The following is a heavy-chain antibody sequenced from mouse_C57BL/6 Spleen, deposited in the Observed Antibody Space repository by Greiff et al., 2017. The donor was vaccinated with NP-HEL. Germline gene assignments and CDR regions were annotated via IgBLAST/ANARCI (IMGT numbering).Heavy chain of an antibody. V-gene: IGHV5-16*01. CDR1: GFTFSDYY. Sequence: EVHLVESEGGLVQPGSSMKLSCTASGFTFSDYYMAWVRQVPEKGLEWVANINYDGSSTYYLDSLKSRFIISRDNAKNILYLQMSSLKSEDTATYYCAREGGEIYYGYDGGYYFDYWGQGTTLTVSS. CDR2: INYDGSST. CDR3: AREGGEIYYGYDGGYYFDY. D-gene: IGHD2-2*01. J-gene: IGHJ2*01.